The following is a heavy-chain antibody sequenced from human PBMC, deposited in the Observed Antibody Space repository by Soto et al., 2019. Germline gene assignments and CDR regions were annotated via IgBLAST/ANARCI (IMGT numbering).Heavy chain of an antibody. D-gene: IGHD3-22*01. CDR2: IIPIFGTA. CDR3: ARWYYYDSSGYRYGMDV. J-gene: IGHJ6*02. Sequence: SVKVSCKASGGTFSSYAISWVRQAPGQGLEWMGGIIPIFGTANYAQKFQGRVTITADESTSTAYMELSSLRSEDTAVYYCARWYYYDSSGYRYGMDVWGQGTTVTVSS. CDR1: GGTFSSYA. V-gene: IGHV1-69*13.